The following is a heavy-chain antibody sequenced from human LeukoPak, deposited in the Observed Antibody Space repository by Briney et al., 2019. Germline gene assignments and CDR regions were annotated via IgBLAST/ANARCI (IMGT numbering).Heavy chain of an antibody. CDR3: ARYVSRNAGATITGAFDI. D-gene: IGHD5-24*01. CDR1: GGSITSAGYY. CDR2: IYTSGST. V-gene: IGHV4-61*02. Sequence: SQTLSLTCTVSGGSITSAGYYWTWIRQPAGKGLEWIGRIYTSGSTNYNPSLKSRVTISVDKSKNQFSLTLSSMTAADTAMYYCARYVSRNAGATITGAFDIWGQGTMVTVSS. J-gene: IGHJ3*02.